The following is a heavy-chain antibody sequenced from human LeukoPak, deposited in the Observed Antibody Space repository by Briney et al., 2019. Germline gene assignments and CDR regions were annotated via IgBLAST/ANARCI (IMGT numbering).Heavy chain of an antibody. CDR3: ARVDDWNALEY. Sequence: SETLSITCTVSGGSLNNYYWTWIRQPPGKALEWIGYIYYNGGTNYNPSLKSRVTISVDTSKNQFSLKLNSVTAADTALYYCARVDDWNALEYWGQGIPVTVSS. J-gene: IGHJ4*02. V-gene: IGHV4-59*01. CDR1: GGSLNNYY. D-gene: IGHD1-1*01. CDR2: IYYNGGT.